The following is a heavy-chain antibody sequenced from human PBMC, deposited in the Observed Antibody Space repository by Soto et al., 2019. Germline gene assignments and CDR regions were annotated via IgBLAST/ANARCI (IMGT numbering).Heavy chain of an antibody. D-gene: IGHD5-18*01. J-gene: IGHJ6*01. CDR3: ARTTYSYGVCPVYSGMDV. V-gene: IGHV1-69*01. CDR1: GGTFSSYA. Sequence: QVQLVQSGAEVKKPGSSVKVSCKASGGTFSSYAISWVRQAPGQGLEWMGWIIPIFGTANYAQKFQGRVTSTADEGTSTAYMELSSLRSEDTAVYYWARTTYSYGVCPVYSGMDVWGQGTTVTVSS. CDR2: IIPIFGTA.